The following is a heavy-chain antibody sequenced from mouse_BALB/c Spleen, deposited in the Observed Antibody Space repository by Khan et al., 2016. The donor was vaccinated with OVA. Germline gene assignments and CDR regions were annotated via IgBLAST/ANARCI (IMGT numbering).Heavy chain of an antibody. Sequence: VQLQQSGPGLVKPSQSLSLTCTVTGNSITSGYAWNWIRQFPGNKLEWMGYISYSGDTSYIPSLKSRISITRDTSKNQFFLQLNSVTTEDTATDYCARGNYYGYYVDYWGQGTTLTVSS. CDR2: ISYSGDT. D-gene: IGHD1-1*01. J-gene: IGHJ2*01. CDR3: ARGNYYGYYVDY. CDR1: GNSITSGYA. V-gene: IGHV3-2*02.